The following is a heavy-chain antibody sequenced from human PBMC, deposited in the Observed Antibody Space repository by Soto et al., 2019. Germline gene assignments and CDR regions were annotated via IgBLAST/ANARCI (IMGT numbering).Heavy chain of an antibody. CDR2: IGSGSP. J-gene: IGHJ5*02. D-gene: IGHD6-13*01. CDR1: GFTFSGYA. V-gene: IGHV3-23*01. Sequence: EVQLLESGGGLVQPGGSLRLSCAASGFTFSGYAMSWVRQAPGKGLEWVSAIGSGSPFYADSVKGRFTISRDNANSMLYLQMNSLRADDTAVYFCAQDLGSSWYHYNSFALGGQGTLVTVSS. CDR3: AQDLGSSWYHYNSFAL.